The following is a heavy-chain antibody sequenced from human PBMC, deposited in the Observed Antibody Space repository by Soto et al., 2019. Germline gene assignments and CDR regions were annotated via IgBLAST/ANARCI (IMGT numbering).Heavy chain of an antibody. D-gene: IGHD5-18*01. CDR1: DDSINSDKYY. CDR2: IYYRGNA. Sequence: PSETLSLTCSVSDDSINSDKYYWGWIRQPPGKGLEWIGSIYYRGNAYYNPSLQTRVTISVDTSKSQFSLKLSSVTAADTAVYYCARETASNAFDIWGQGTMVTVSS. CDR3: ARETASNAFDI. J-gene: IGHJ3*02. V-gene: IGHV4-39*07.